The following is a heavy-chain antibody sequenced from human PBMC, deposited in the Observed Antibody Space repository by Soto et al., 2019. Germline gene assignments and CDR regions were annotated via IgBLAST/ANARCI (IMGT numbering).Heavy chain of an antibody. CDR1: ELTLGGFG. V-gene: IGHV3-48*01. CDR2: ISGSSGTI. CDR3: VRAFWSGYFTAFDV. J-gene: IGHJ3*01. D-gene: IGHD3-3*01. Sequence: GGPLRVPLAALELTLGGFGRNRSRQLPGKGLEWVSYISGSSGTIYYAESVKGRFTISTDTVKNSVYLQMNSLRAEDTAVFYCVRAFWSGYFTAFDVWGQGTMVTVSS.